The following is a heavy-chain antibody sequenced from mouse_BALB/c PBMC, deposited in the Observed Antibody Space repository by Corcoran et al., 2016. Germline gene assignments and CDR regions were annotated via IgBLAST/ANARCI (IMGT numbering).Heavy chain of an antibody. Sequence: QIQLQQSGPELVKPGASVKISCKASGYTFTDYYINWVKQKPGQGREWIGWSYPGSGNNKYKEKFKGKATWTVDTSSSTAYMQLSSRTSEATAVYFCARDGTLFDYWGQGTTLTVSS. CDR1: GYTFTDYY. V-gene: IGHV1-84*02. D-gene: IGHD1-1*01. CDR3: ARDGTLFDY. J-gene: IGHJ2*01. CDR2: SYPGSGNN.